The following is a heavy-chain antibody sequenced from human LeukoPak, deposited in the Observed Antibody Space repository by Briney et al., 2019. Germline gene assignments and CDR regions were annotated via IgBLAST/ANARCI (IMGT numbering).Heavy chain of an antibody. CDR3: ARGSWIMYYFDY. V-gene: IGHV4-31*03. CDR1: GGSISSGGYY. J-gene: IGHJ4*02. Sequence: SETLSLTRTVSGGSISSGGYYWSWIRQHPGKGLEWIGYIYYSGSTYYNPSLKSRVTISVDTSKNQFSLKLSSVTAADTAVYYCARGSWIMYYFDYWGQGTLVTVSS. D-gene: IGHD2-2*03. CDR2: IYYSGST.